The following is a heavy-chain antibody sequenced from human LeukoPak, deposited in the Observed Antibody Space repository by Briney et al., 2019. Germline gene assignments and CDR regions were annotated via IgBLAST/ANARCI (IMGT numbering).Heavy chain of an antibody. V-gene: IGHV3-7*01. CDR3: ARERWELLPWFDP. D-gene: IGHD1-26*01. CDR2: IKQDGSEK. CDR1: GFTFSSYW. Sequence: GGSLRLSCAASGFTFSSYWMSWVRQALGKGLEWVANIKQDGSEKYYVDSVKGRFTISRDNAKNSLYLQMNSLRAEDTAVYYCARERWELLPWFDPWGQGTLVTVSS. J-gene: IGHJ5*02.